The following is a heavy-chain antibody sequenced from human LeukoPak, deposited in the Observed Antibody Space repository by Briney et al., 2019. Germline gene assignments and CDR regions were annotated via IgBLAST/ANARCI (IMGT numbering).Heavy chain of an antibody. CDR2: INPSGGST. CDR1: GYTFTSYY. D-gene: IGHD5-18*01. V-gene: IGHV1-46*01. CDR3: ARGYRIQLWLPPPGY. J-gene: IGHJ4*02. Sequence: ASVKVSCTASGYTFTSYYMHWVRQAPGQGLEWMGIINPSGGSTSYAQKFQGRVTMTRDTSTSIVYMELSSLRSEDTAVYYCARGYRIQLWLPPPGYWGQGTLVTVSS.